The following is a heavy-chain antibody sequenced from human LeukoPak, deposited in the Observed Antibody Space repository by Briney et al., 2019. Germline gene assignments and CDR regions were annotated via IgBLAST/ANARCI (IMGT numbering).Heavy chain of an antibody. D-gene: IGHD2-2*01. CDR2: IYYSGST. CDR1: GGSISSGGYY. V-gene: IGHV4-31*03. J-gene: IGHJ5*02. Sequence: SETLSLTCTVSGGSISSGGYYWSWIRQHPGKGLEWIGYIYYSGSTYYNPSLKSRVTISVDTSKNQFSLKLSSVTAADTAVYYCAAERLRRVPAAQSEFWFDPWGQGTLVTVSS. CDR3: AAERLRRVPAAQSEFWFDP.